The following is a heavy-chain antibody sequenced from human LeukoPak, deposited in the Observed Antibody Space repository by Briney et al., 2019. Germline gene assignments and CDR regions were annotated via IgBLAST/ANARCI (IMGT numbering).Heavy chain of an antibody. Sequence: GGSLRLSCAASGFTFSSYGMHWVRLAPGKGLEWVAVIWYDGSNKYYADSVKGRFTISRDNSKNTLYLQMNSLRAEDTAVYYCAKDLANYYYYGMDVWGQGTTVTVSS. CDR2: IWYDGSNK. D-gene: IGHD5-12*01. CDR3: AKDLANYYYYGMDV. CDR1: GFTFSSYG. J-gene: IGHJ6*02. V-gene: IGHV3-33*06.